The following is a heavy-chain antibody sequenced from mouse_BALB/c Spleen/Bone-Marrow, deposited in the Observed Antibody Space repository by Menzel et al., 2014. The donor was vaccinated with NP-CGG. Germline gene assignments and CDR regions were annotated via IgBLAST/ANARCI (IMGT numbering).Heavy chain of an antibody. D-gene: IGHD4-1*01. CDR3: ARNWDYFAY. Sequence: QVQLQQSGAELVKPGAPVKLSCKASGYTFTSYWMNWVKQRPGRGLEWIGRLDPSDSETHYNQKFKDKATLTGDKSSSTAYIQLSSLTSEDAAVYYCARNWDYFAYWGQGTTLTVSS. V-gene: IGHV1-69*02. CDR1: GYTFTSYW. CDR2: LDPSDSET. J-gene: IGHJ2*01.